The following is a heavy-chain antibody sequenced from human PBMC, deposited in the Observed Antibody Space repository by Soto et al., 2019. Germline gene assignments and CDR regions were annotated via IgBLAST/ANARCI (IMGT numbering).Heavy chain of an antibody. CDR2: INPNSGST. J-gene: IGHJ2*01. CDR1: GYTFTGYY. CDR3: ATVPSWWYFDL. V-gene: IGHV1-2*04. Sequence: ASVKVSCKASGYTFTGYYMHWVRQAPGQGLEWMGWINPNSGSTNYAQKFQGWVTMTEDTSTDTAYMELISLRSEDTAVYYCATVPSWWYFDLWGRGTLVTVSS. D-gene: IGHD2-2*01.